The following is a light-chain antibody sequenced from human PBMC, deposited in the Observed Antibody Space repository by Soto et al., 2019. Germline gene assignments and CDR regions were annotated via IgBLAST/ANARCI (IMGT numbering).Light chain of an antibody. CDR1: QAIGNY. CDR2: SAS. CDR3: QKYNGVPLS. J-gene: IGKJ3*01. V-gene: IGKV1-27*01. Sequence: DFQVAQFPSSLSASVGDRITITCRASQAIGNYLAWYQQKPGKVPKLLIYSASTLQSGVPSRFSGSRSGTDFTLTVSSLQPEDVATYYCQKYNGVPLSFGPWTKVEIK.